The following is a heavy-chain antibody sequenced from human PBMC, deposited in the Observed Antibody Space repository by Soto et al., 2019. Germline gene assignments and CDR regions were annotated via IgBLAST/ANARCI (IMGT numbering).Heavy chain of an antibody. CDR2: IIPILGIA. CDR1: GGTFSSYT. V-gene: IGHV1-69*02. D-gene: IGHD1-26*01. J-gene: IGHJ6*02. CDR3: ASGGQWDTWADGMDV. Sequence: QLVQSGAEVKKPGSSVKVSCKASGGTFSSYTISWVRQAPGQGLEWMGRIIPILGIANYAQKFQGRVTITADKSTSTAYMELSSLRSEDTAVYYCASGGQWDTWADGMDVWGQGTTVTVSS.